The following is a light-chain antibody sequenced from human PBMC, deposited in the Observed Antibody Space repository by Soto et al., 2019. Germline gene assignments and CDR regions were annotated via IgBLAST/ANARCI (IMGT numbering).Light chain of an antibody. J-gene: IGLJ1*01. CDR2: EVS. V-gene: IGLV2-14*01. CDR1: SSDVGGYIY. Sequence: QSVLTQPASVSGSPGQSVTISCTGTSSDVGGYIYVSWYQQHPGKPPKLMIYEVSNRPSGVSDRFSGSKSGTTASLIISGLQAEDEADYYCGTWDNSLSAYVFGPGTKVTVL. CDR3: GTWDNSLSAYV.